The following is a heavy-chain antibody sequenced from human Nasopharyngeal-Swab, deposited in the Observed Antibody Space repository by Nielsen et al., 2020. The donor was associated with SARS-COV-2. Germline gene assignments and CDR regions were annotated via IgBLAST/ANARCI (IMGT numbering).Heavy chain of an antibody. CDR3: TRDIGGKYGY. V-gene: IGHV3-7*01. CDR1: GVTFSSLW. Sequence: GESLKISCAASGVTFSSLWLSWVRQAPGKGLEWVANINPNGGGITYVDSVKGRFTISRDNAKNSLYLQMNSLRGEDTAVYYCTRDIGGKYGYWGQGNLVTVSS. D-gene: IGHD4-23*01. CDR2: INPNGGGI. J-gene: IGHJ4*02.